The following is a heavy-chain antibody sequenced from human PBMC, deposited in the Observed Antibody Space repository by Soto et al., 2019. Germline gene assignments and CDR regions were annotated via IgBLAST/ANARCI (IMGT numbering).Heavy chain of an antibody. V-gene: IGHV4-34*01. Sequence: SETLSLTCAVYGGSFSGYYWSWIRQPPGKGLEWIGEINHSGSTNYNPSLKSRVTISVDTSKNQFSLKLSSVTAADTAVYYCARGGRDNWRLYYFDYWGQGTLVTVSS. D-gene: IGHD1-20*01. CDR3: ARGGRDNWRLYYFDY. CDR1: GGSFSGYY. J-gene: IGHJ4*02. CDR2: INHSGST.